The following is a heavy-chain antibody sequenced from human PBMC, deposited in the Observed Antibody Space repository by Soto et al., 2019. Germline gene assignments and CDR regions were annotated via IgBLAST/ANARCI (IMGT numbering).Heavy chain of an antibody. V-gene: IGHV1-69*13. D-gene: IGHD5-18*01. CDR2: IIPIFGTA. CDR3: ASMVTQYYYYYGMDV. J-gene: IGHJ6*02. CDR1: GGTFSSYA. Sequence: GASVKVSCKASGGTFSSYAISWVRQAPGQGLEWMGGIIPIFGTANYAQKFQGRVTITADESTSTAYMELSSLRSEDTAVYYCASMVTQYYYYYGMDVWGQGTTVTVS.